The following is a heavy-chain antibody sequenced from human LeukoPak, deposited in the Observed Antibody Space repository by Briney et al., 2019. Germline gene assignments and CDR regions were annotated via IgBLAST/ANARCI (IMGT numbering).Heavy chain of an antibody. D-gene: IGHD3-10*01. CDR3: ARGGSGSYFSWLDP. CDR2: INANSGGT. V-gene: IGHV1-2*02. CDR1: GYTFTGYY. Sequence: SVKLSCKASGYTFTGYYIHWVRHAPGQGLECMGWINANSGGTNYTQKSPGRVTMTRDTSISTAYRELSRLRSDDTAVYYCARGGSGSYFSWLDPWGQGTLVTVSS. J-gene: IGHJ5*02.